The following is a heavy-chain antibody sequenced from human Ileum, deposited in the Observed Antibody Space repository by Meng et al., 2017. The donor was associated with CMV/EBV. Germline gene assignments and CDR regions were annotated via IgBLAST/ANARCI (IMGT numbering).Heavy chain of an antibody. J-gene: IGHJ6*02. Sequence: SETLSLTCTVSGDSITSGYYYWGWIRQPPGKGLEWIGSIYYSGSTYYNPSLKSRVTISVDTSKNQFSLKLSSVTAADTAVYYCAGERVYSSSWYDYYGTDVWGQGTAVTVSS. CDR3: AGERVYSSSWYDYYGTDV. CDR2: IYYSGST. CDR1: GDSITSGYYY. D-gene: IGHD6-13*01. V-gene: IGHV4-39*07.